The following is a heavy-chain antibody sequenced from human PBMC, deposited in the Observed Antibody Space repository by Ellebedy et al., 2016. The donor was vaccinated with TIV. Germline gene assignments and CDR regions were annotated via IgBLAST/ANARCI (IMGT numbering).Heavy chain of an antibody. CDR1: GFTFSDYY. V-gene: IGHV3-11*01. J-gene: IGHJ4*02. CDR3: ARIGYCSSTSCYPLDY. Sequence: GGSLRLXCAASGFTFSDYYMSWIRQAPGKGLEWVSYISSSGSTIYYADSVKGRFTISRDNAKNSLYLQMNSLRAEDTAVYYCARIGYCSSTSCYPLDYWGQGTLVTVSS. CDR2: ISSSGSTI. D-gene: IGHD2-2*01.